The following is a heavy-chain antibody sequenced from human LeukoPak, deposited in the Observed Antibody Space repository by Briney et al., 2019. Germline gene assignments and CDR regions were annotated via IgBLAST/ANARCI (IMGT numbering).Heavy chain of an antibody. D-gene: IGHD6-19*01. CDR2: IWYDGSNK. Sequence: GGSLRLSCAASGFTFSSYGMHWVRQAPGKGLEWVAVIWYDGSNKYYADSVKGRFTISRDNSKSTLYLQMNSLRAEDTAVYYCARTVAGPPTGYYGMDVWGKGTTVTVSS. V-gene: IGHV3-33*01. CDR3: ARTVAGPPTGYYGMDV. CDR1: GFTFSSYG. J-gene: IGHJ6*04.